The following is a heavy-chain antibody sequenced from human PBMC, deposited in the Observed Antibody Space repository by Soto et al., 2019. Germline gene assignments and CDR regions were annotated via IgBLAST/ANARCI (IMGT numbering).Heavy chain of an antibody. CDR3: AKDAH. Sequence: EVQLVESGGGLVQPGGSLRLSCAVSGFSVSINHMHWIRQAPGKGLEWVSKISFDGSTFYADAVKGRFTISRDESKNTVSLHMDMLGAEDTAIYYCAKDAHWCPGTQVTVSS. CDR1: GFSVSINH. V-gene: IGHV3-66*01. J-gene: IGHJ1*01. CDR2: ISFDGST.